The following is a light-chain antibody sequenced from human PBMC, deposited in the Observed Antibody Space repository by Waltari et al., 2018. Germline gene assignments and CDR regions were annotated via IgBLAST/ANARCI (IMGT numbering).Light chain of an antibody. V-gene: IGLV1-40*01. CDR1: WSDIGAGYD. Sequence: QSVLTQPPSVSGTPGQTVTISCTGSWSDIGAGYDVHRYQQLPGSAPTLLTYGNKNRPPGLPDRFSASTSATSATPAISRLQAEDEGYYYSQSFVNSQGGSVVFGEETNLTVL. CDR3: QSFVNSQGGSVV. CDR2: GNK. J-gene: IGLJ2*01.